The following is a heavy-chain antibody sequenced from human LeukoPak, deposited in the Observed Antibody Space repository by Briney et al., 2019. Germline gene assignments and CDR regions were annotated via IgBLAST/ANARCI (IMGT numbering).Heavy chain of an antibody. CDR3: ARGNEGRYYDFWSGYYFFDY. J-gene: IGHJ4*02. Sequence: SETLSPTCTVSGGSISSYYWSWIRQPPGKGLEWIGYIYYSGSTNYNPSLKSRVTISVDTSKNQFSLKLSSVTAADTAVYYCARGNEGRYYDFWSGYYFFDYWGQGTLVTVSS. CDR2: IYYSGST. CDR1: GGSISSYY. V-gene: IGHV4-59*01. D-gene: IGHD3-3*01.